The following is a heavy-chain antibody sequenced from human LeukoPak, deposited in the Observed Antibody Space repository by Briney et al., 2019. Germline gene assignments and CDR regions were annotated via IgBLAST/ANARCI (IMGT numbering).Heavy chain of an antibody. Sequence: PSETLSLTCTISGGSISSYYWSWIRQPPGKGLECIGYIYYRGSTNYNPSLKSRLTISVDTSKNHFSLKLSSVTAADTAVYYCASGNRAYSTNWYGFGFWGQGTLVTVSS. D-gene: IGHD6-13*01. CDR2: IYYRGST. CDR1: GGSISSYY. J-gene: IGHJ4*02. V-gene: IGHV4-59*08. CDR3: ASGNRAYSTNWYGFGF.